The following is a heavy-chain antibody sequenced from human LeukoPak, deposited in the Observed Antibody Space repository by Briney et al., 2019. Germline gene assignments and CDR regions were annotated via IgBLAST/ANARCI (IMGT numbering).Heavy chain of an antibody. V-gene: IGHV3-74*01. CDR3: AKVGNYDILTGLFDY. D-gene: IGHD3-9*01. CDR2: INSDGSST. J-gene: IGHJ4*02. Sequence: GGSLRLSCAASGFTFSSYWMHWVRQALGKGLVWVSRINSDGSSTSYADSVKGRFTISRDNAKNTLYLQRNSLRAQDTAVYYCAKVGNYDILTGLFDYWGQGALVAVYS. CDR1: GFTFSSYW.